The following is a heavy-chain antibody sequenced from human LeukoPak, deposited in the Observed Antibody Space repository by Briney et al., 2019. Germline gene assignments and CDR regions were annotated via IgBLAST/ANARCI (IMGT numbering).Heavy chain of an antibody. CDR3: ARGGYSSPPGDY. J-gene: IGHJ4*02. CDR1: GYTFTSYD. Sequence: ASVKVSCKASGYTFTSYDINWVRQATGQGLEWMGWMNPNSGNTGYVQKFQGRVTMTRNTSISTAYMELSSLRSEDTAVYYCARGGYSSPPGDYWGQGTLVTVSS. V-gene: IGHV1-8*01. D-gene: IGHD6-13*01. CDR2: MNPNSGNT.